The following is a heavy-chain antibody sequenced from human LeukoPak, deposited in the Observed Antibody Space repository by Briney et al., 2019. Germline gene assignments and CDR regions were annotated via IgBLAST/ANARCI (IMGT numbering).Heavy chain of an antibody. Sequence: GGSLRLSCAASGFTFSGYAMTWVRQAPGKGLEWVSGVGGSDGSTFYADSVKGRFTISRDYSKNTLYLQMNSLRVEDTAVYYCAKVGGGRIAAAGSHYWGQGTLVTVSS. V-gene: IGHV3-23*01. CDR2: VGGSDGST. CDR3: AKVGGGRIAAAGSHY. D-gene: IGHD6-13*01. J-gene: IGHJ4*02. CDR1: GFTFSGYA.